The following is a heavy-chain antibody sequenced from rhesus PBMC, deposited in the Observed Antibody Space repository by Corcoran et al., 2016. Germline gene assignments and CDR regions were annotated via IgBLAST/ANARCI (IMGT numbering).Heavy chain of an antibody. D-gene: IGHD3-16*01. V-gene: IGHV4-122*02. CDR1: GYSISSGYG. Sequence: QLQLQESGPGLVKPSETLSLTCAVSGYSISSGYGWSWIRQPPGKGLEWIWYISYSGSTSYNPSLKSRVTISRDTSKNQFSLKLSSVTAADTAVYYCASRYYYSGSHDYWGQGVLVTVSS. CDR2: ISYSGST. J-gene: IGHJ4*01. CDR3: ASRYYYSGSHDY.